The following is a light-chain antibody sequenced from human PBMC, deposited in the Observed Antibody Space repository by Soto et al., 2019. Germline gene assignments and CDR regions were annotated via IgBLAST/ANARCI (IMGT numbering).Light chain of an antibody. CDR2: EGT. Sequence: QSALTQPASVSGTPGHSITISYTRTSSDVGTSNLVSWYQQHPGKAPKLMVYEGTKRRSGVSNRFSGSKSGNTASLTISGLQAEDEADYYCCSYVGSSTYVFGTGTKVTV. J-gene: IGLJ1*01. V-gene: IGLV2-23*01. CDR3: CSYVGSSTYV. CDR1: SSDVGTSNL.